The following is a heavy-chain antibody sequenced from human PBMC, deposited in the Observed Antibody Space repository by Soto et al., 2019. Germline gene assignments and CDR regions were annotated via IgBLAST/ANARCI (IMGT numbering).Heavy chain of an antibody. CDR2: ISTYNGDT. Sequence: APVKVSFKASGFTFCSYGISWVRQAPGQRLVWMGWISTYNGDTKYAQKFQGRVTMTTDTSTSTAYMELRSLRSDDTAVYYCARGLGYCSSISCNGPFDPWGQGTLVTVSS. CDR3: ARGLGYCSSISCNGPFDP. V-gene: IGHV1-18*01. J-gene: IGHJ5*02. D-gene: IGHD2-2*01. CDR1: GFTFCSYG.